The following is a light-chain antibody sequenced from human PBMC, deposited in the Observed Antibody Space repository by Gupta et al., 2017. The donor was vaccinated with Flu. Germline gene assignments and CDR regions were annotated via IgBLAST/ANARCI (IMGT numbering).Light chain of an antibody. CDR2: GAS. J-gene: IGKJ1*01. CDR3: QQYGMSPKT. V-gene: IGKV3-20*01. Sequence: ERVTLSWRASQSVTSGYLAWYQQKPGHSPRLLIYGASTRATGVPDRFGGSGSGTDFILTISRLEPEDFAVYYCQQYGMSPKTFGQGTKVEVK. CDR1: QSVTSGY.